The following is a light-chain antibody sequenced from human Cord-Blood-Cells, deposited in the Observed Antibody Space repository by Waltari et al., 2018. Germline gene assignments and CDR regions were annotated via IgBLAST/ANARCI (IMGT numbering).Light chain of an antibody. CDR1: RSNIGSNY. CDR2: RNN. V-gene: IGLV1-47*01. CDR3: AAWDDSLSGPV. J-gene: IGLJ3*02. Sequence: QSVLTQPPSASGTPGQRVTISCSGSRSNIGSNYVYWYQQLPGTAPKPLFYRNNQRPSGVPGRVSGSESGTSASLAISVHRSEDEADYYCAAWDDSLSGPVFGGGTKLTVL.